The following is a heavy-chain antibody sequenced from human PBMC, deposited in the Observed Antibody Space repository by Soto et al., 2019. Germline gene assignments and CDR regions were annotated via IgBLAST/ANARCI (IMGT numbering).Heavy chain of an antibody. V-gene: IGHV4-31*03. D-gene: IGHD4-17*01. CDR2: IYYSGST. Sequence: SETLSLTCTVSGGSISSGGYYWSWIRQHPGKGLEWIGYIYYSGSTYYNPSLKSRVTISVDTSKNQFSLKLSSVTAADTAVYYCARETGLPYYGMDVWGQGTTVTVSS. J-gene: IGHJ6*02. CDR3: ARETGLPYYGMDV. CDR1: GGSISSGGYY.